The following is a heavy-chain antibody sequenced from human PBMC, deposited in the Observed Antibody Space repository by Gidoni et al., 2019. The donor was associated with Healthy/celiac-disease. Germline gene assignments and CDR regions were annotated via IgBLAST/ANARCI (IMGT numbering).Heavy chain of an antibody. CDR3: ARAHDYGDQRYYFDY. Sequence: YSSYAISWVRRAPGQGLGWMGGVIPVFGTANYSQKFQGRVTITADESTSTAYMELSSLRSEDTAVYYCARAHDYGDQRYYFDYWGQGTLVTVSS. D-gene: IGHD4-17*01. J-gene: IGHJ4*02. V-gene: IGHV1-69*01. CDR1: YSSYA. CDR2: VIPVFGTA.